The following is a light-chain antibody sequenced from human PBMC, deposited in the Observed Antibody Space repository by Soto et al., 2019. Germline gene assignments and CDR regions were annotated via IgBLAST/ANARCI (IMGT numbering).Light chain of an antibody. CDR1: SSDVGGYNY. V-gene: IGLV2-14*03. CDR2: DVS. CDR3: SSYTTSNTRQIV. J-gene: IGLJ1*01. Sequence: ALTQPASVSGSPGQSITISYTGTSSDVGGYNYVSWYQHHPGKAPKLMIYDVSNRPSGVSNRFSGSKSGNTASLTISGLQPEDEADYYCSSYTTSNTRQIVFGTGTKVTVL.